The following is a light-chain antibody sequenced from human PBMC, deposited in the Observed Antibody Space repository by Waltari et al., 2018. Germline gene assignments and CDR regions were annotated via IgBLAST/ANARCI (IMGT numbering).Light chain of an antibody. V-gene: IGKV3-15*01. CDR3: QQYDNWLGT. J-gene: IGKJ1*01. CDR2: GAS. Sequence: EIVMTQSPATLSVFPGERATLSCSASQSIRSNLAWYQHNPGQAPRLLIYGASTRATGIPARFSGSGSGTEFTLTISSLQSEDFAVYFCQQYDNWLGTFGQGTKVEIK. CDR1: QSIRSN.